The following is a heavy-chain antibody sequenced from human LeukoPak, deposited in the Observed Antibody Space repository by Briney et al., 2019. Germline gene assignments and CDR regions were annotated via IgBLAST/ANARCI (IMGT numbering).Heavy chain of an antibody. Sequence: ASVEVSCKASGYTFTRYYMHWVRQAPGQRLEWMGIINPSGGSARYAQKLQGRVTMTRDTSTSTVYMEVSSLRSEDTAVYYCARLADYDSSGYLSYWGQGTLVTVSS. D-gene: IGHD3-22*01. J-gene: IGHJ4*02. CDR1: GYTFTRYY. CDR2: INPSGGSA. V-gene: IGHV1-46*01. CDR3: ARLADYDSSGYLSY.